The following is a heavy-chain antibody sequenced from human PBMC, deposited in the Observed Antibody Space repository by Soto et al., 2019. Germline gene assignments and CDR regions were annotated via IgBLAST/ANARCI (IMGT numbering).Heavy chain of an antibody. CDR2: ISTYNDNT. Sequence: QVQLVQSGAEVRKPGASVKVSCKASGYTFTRYGISWVRQAPGQGLEWMGRISTYNDNTNYARKCQGRITMTTDTSTSTAYMDLTSLRSDDTAGYYCATDSVTWETPGGHWGQGYMVTVSA. J-gene: IGHJ4*02. CDR3: ATDSVTWETPGGH. D-gene: IGHD1-26*01. CDR1: GYTFTRYG. V-gene: IGHV1-18*01.